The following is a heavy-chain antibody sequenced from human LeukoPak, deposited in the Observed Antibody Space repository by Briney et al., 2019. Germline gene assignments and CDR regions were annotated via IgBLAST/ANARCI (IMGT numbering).Heavy chain of an antibody. D-gene: IGHD6-13*01. CDR1: GGSIISSPYY. CDR3: ARGPDYSTSYAANWFDP. CDR2: IYRSGST. V-gene: IGHV4-39*01. Sequence: KPSETLSLTCTVSGGSIISSPYYWGWVRQPPGKGLEWIASIYRSGSTFYDPSLKSRVTVSIDTSKNQFSLRLNSVTSADTAVYFCARGPDYSTSYAANWFDPWGQGTLVTVSS. J-gene: IGHJ5*02.